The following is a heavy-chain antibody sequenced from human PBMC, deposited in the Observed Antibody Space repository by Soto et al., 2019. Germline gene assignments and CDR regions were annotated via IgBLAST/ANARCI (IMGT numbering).Heavy chain of an antibody. CDR3: AREGLLWFGELEGRYYDYGMDV. CDR2: IWYDGSNK. CDR1: GFTFSSYG. Sequence: QVQLVESGGGVVQPGRSLRLSCAASGFTFSSYGMHWVRQAPGKGLEWVAVIWYDGSNKYYADSVKGRFTISRDNSKNALYLQMNSRRAEDTAVYYGAREGLLWFGELEGRYYDYGMDVWGQGTTVTVSS. D-gene: IGHD3-10*01. V-gene: IGHV3-33*01. J-gene: IGHJ6*02.